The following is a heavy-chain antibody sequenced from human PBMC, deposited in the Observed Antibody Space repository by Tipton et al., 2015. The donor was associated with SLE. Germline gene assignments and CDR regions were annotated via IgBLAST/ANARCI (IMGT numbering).Heavy chain of an antibody. Sequence: TLSLTCAVSGGSISSGGYSWSWIRQPPGEGLEWVGFIYHSGSTYYNPSLKSRVSISVDRSKNHLTLMMTSVTAADTAVYYCARQWGSLDYWGQGTLVTVSS. CDR3: ARQWGSLDY. CDR1: GGSISSGGYS. V-gene: IGHV4-30-2*01. CDR2: IYHSGST. J-gene: IGHJ4*02. D-gene: IGHD1-26*01.